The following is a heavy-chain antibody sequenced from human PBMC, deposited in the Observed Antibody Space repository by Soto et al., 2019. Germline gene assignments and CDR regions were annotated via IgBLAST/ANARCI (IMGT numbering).Heavy chain of an antibody. Sequence: PSDTLSHTFVSSGGPIRTSNWRRWLRQPPGGGLEWIGEIYHSGNSNYNPSLKSRVTLSVDKSKNQFSLNLTSVTAADTAVYYCAKRDPYIPEVPFDYWGQGTLVTVSS. J-gene: IGHJ4*02. D-gene: IGHD2-21*01. CDR3: AKRDPYIPEVPFDY. CDR1: GGPIRTSNW. V-gene: IGHV4-4*02. CDR2: IYHSGNS.